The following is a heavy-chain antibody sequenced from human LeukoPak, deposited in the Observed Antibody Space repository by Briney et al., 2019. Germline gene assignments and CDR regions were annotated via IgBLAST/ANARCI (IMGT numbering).Heavy chain of an antibody. CDR1: GYTFTGYY. D-gene: IGHD3-22*01. V-gene: IGHV1-2*02. Sequence: GASVKVSCKASGYTFTGYYMHWVRQAPGQGLEWVGWINTNSGGTNYAQKFQGRVTMTRDTSISTAYMELSRLRSDDTAVYYCARDRVDYYDSSGYGMDVWGQGTTVTVSS. CDR3: ARDRVDYYDSSGYGMDV. CDR2: INTNSGGT. J-gene: IGHJ6*02.